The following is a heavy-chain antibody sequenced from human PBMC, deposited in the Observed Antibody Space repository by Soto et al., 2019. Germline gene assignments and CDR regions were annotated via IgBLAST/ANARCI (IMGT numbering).Heavy chain of an antibody. D-gene: IGHD2-2*01. CDR1: GFNFRGYW. CDR2: MNEDGSEI. CDR3: VRDVGFDYAN. V-gene: IGHV3-7*01. Sequence: WGSLRLSCVGSGFNFRGYWIIFFRHSPWKGLEWVATMNEDGSEIYYVGSVKGRFAISRDNDENSLHLQMNFVSAEDAGVYFCVRDVGFDYANWGQGTLVTVSS. J-gene: IGHJ4*02.